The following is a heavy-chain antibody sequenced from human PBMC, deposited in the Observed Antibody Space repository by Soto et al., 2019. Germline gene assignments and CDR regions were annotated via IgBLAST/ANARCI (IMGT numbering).Heavy chain of an antibody. Sequence: QVQLQESGPGLVKPSQTLSLTCSVSGASTVSHYHWTWIRQPPGKGLEWMGYLFNSGTTFYNPSLTSRLSISMDKSANHFSLELRSVTAADTAVYYCALALGLTTGLDYWGQGTLVTVSS. D-gene: IGHD1-1*01. CDR3: ALALGLTTGLDY. CDR1: GASTVSHYH. CDR2: LFNSGTT. V-gene: IGHV4-31*02. J-gene: IGHJ4*02.